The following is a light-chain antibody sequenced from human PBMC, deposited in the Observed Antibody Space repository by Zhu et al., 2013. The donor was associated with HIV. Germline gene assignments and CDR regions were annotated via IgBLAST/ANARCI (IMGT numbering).Light chain of an antibody. V-gene: IGKV1-17*03. Sequence: DIQMTQSPSAMSASVGDRVTITCRASQDISNYLAWFQQKPGKVPKRLIYGASNLQSGVPSRFSGSGSGTDFSLTISSLQPEDFATFYCQQSYSMPFTFGPGTKVDIK. CDR1: QDISNY. CDR3: QQSYSMPFT. J-gene: IGKJ3*01. CDR2: GAS.